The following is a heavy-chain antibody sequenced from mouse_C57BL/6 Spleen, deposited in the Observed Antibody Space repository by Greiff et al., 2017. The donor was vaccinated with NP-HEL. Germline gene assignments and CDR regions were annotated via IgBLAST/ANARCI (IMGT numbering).Heavy chain of an antibody. D-gene: IGHD4-1*01. Sequence: EVQLVESGGDLVKPGGSLKLSCAASGFTFSSYGMSWVRQTPDKRLEWVATISSGGSYTYYPDSVKGRFTISRDNAKNTLYLQMSSLKSEDTAMYYCARLTGYYVDDWGQGSTLTVSS. CDR3: ARLTGYYVDD. CDR1: GFTFSSYG. V-gene: IGHV5-6*01. J-gene: IGHJ2*01. CDR2: ISSGGSYT.